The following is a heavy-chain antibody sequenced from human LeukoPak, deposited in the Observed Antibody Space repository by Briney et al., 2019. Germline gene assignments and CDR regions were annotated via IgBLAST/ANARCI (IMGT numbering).Heavy chain of an antibody. CDR2: ISSIGTT. D-gene: IGHD5/OR15-5a*01. CDR1: GGSISSGAYS. V-gene: IGHV4-30-4*07. CDR3: ARESRVSTLRAFDI. Sequence: SETLSLTCAVSGGSISSGAYSWSWIRQPPGKGLEWIGRISSIGTTYYNPSLRSRVTMSVDTSENQFSLTLSSVTSADTAVYYCARESRVSTLRAFDIWGQGTMVIVSS. J-gene: IGHJ3*02.